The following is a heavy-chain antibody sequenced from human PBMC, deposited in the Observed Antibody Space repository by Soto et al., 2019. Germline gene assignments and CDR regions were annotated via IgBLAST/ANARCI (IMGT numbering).Heavy chain of an antibody. CDR2: IIPILCIA. J-gene: IGHJ6*02. D-gene: IGHD3-10*01. CDR3: ARFRGSYGMDV. Sequence: QVQLVQSGAEVKKPGSSVKVSCKGSGGTFSSYTISWVRQAPGQGVEWMGRIIPILCIANHEQKFQGRVTITANKSTSTAYMELSSLSSEDTAVYYCARFRGSYGMDVWGQGTTVTVSS. CDR1: GGTFSSYT. V-gene: IGHV1-69*02.